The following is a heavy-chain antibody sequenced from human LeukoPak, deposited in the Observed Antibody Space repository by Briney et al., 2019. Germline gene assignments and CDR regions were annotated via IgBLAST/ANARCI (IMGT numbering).Heavy chain of an antibody. D-gene: IGHD6-19*01. Sequence: SETLSLTCTVSGGSICSTNYYSGWIRQPPGKGLEWIANIYYSGSTYYNPSLKSRVTISVDTSKNQFSLRLNSVTAADTSIYYCARIPTNAVPSAHNGFDIWGQGTMLTVSS. CDR2: IYYSGST. CDR1: GGSICSTNYY. CDR3: ARIPTNAVPSAHNGFDI. J-gene: IGHJ3*02. V-gene: IGHV4-39*01.